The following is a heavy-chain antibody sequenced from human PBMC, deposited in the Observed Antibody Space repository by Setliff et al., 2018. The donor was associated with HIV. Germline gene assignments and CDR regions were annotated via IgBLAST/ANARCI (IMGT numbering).Heavy chain of an antibody. D-gene: IGHD2-2*01. CDR2: INSDNGNT. V-gene: IGHV1-3*01. J-gene: IGHJ5*02. CDR1: GDIFSFYA. CDR3: ARGGAREYQLLYNYFDP. Sequence: GASVKVSCKASGDIFSFYALSWVRQAPGQRLEWMGWINSDNGNTKFSQKFQGRLTITADTTASTAYMVLSSLTSEDTAVYYCARGGAREYQLLYNYFDPWGQGTLVTVSS.